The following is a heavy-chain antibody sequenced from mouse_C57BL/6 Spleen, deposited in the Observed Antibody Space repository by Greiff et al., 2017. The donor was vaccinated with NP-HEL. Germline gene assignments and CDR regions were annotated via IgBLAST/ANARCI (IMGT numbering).Heavy chain of an antibody. V-gene: IGHV1-15*01. CDR2: IDPETGGT. Sequence: VQLQESGAELVRPGASVTLSCKASGYTFTDYEMHWVKQTPVHGLEWIGAIDPETGGTAYNQKFKGKAILTADKSSSTAYMELRSLTSEDSAVYYCTSPYDYDAGYAMDYWGQGTSVTVSS. CDR3: TSPYDYDAGYAMDY. D-gene: IGHD2-4*01. J-gene: IGHJ4*01. CDR1: GYTFTDYE.